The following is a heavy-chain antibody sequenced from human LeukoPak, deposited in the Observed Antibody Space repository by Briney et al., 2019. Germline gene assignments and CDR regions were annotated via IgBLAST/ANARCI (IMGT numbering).Heavy chain of an antibody. J-gene: IGHJ4*02. D-gene: IGHD3-22*01. CDR3: ARERVKIDYYDSSGSLDY. V-gene: IGHV1-3*01. CDR2: INAGNGNT. Sequence: ASVKVSCKASGGTFSSYAISWVRQAPGQGLEWMGWINAGNGNTKYSQKFQGRVTITRDTSASTAYMELSSLRSEDTAVYYCARERVKIDYYDSSGSLDYWGQGTLVTVSS. CDR1: GGTFSSYA.